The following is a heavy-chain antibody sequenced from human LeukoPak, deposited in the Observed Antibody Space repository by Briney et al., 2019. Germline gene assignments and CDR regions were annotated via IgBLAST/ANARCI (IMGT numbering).Heavy chain of an antibody. CDR1: GFTFSEYH. CDR2: SRDKGQSHTT. CDR3: ARDSKKHSHDY. J-gene: IGHJ4*02. V-gene: IGHV3-72*01. D-gene: IGHD2/OR15-2a*01. Sequence: GGSLRLSCDASGFTFSEYHMDWVRQAPGKGLEWVGRSRDKGQSHTTEYAASVRGRFTISRDDSKNSLSLQLNSLKTEDTAVYYCARDSKKHSHDYWGQGVLVTVSS.